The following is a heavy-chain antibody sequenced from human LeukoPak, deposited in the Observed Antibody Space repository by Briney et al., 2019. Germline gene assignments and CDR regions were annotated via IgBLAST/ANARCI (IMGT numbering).Heavy chain of an antibody. J-gene: IGHJ6*02. Sequence: SETLSLTCAVYGGSFSGYYWSWIRQPPGKGLEWIGEINHSGSTNYNPSLKSRVTISVDTSKNQFSLKLSSVTAADTAVYYCARDGIAARRGYYGMDVWGQGTTVTVSS. CDR3: ARDGIAARRGYYGMDV. D-gene: IGHD6-6*01. V-gene: IGHV4-34*01. CDR2: INHSGST. CDR1: GGSFSGYY.